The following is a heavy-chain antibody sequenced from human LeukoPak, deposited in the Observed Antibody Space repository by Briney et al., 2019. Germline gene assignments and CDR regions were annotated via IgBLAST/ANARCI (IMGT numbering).Heavy chain of an antibody. V-gene: IGHV3-7*05. Sequence: GGSLRLSCAASGFTFSTFWMRWVRQAPGKGVQSVANINQDGSVKYYGDSLKGRFTISRDNTKNSLFLQLNSLRVEDTAVYYCARDVPEAANLDYWGQGALVTVSS. CDR1: GFTFSTFW. D-gene: IGHD2-2*01. J-gene: IGHJ4*02. CDR2: INQDGSVK. CDR3: ARDVPEAANLDY.